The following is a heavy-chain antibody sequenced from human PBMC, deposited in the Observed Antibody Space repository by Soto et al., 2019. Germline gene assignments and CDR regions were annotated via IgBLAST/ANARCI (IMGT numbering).Heavy chain of an antibody. CDR1: VFTFSSYS. CDR2: ISSGSSTI. Sequence: EVQLVESGGGLVQPGGSLRLSCAASVFTFSSYSMNWVRQAPGKGLEWVSYISSGSSTIYYADSVKGRFTISRDNAKNSLYLQRNSLRAEDTAVYYCARVYGIAVAGTLDFWGQGTLVTVSS. J-gene: IGHJ4*02. V-gene: IGHV3-48*01. CDR3: ARVYGIAVAGTLDF. D-gene: IGHD6-19*01.